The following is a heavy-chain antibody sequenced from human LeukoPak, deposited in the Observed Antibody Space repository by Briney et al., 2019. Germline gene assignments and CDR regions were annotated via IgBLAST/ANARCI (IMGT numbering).Heavy chain of an antibody. CDR1: GYTFTGYY. J-gene: IGHJ3*02. CDR3: ARAVTLADAFDI. Sequence: ASVKVSCKASGYTFTGYYMHWVRQAPGQGLEWMGWINPNSGGTNYAQKFQGRVTMTRDTSISTAYMELSRPRSDDTAVYYCARAVTLADAFDIWGQGTMVTVSS. CDR2: INPNSGGT. V-gene: IGHV1-2*02. D-gene: IGHD2-21*02.